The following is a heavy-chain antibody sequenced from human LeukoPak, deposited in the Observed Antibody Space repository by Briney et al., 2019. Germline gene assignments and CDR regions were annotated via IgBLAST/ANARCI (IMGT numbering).Heavy chain of an antibody. CDR1: GFSFADYV. CDR3: ARARDYGDLPYHFDY. V-gene: IGHV3-49*03. D-gene: IGHD4-17*01. CDR2: IRSKDYGETP. J-gene: IGHJ4*02. Sequence: PGGSLRLSCTASGFSFADYVMSWFRQAPGKGLEWVSFIRSKDYGETPEYAASVRGRFIISTDDFKNIAYLQMNSLRFEDTAVYYCARARDYGDLPYHFDYWGQGTLVTVSS.